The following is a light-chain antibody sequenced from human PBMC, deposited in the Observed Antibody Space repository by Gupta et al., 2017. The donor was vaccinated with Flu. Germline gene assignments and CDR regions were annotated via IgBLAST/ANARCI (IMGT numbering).Light chain of an antibody. J-gene: IGKJ2*02. Sequence: PTLSLSPGERATLSCRASQSISTNLAWYQQKPGQAPRLLIYEASNRPTGIPVRFSGSGSGTEFTLTISSLEPEDFAVYYCRQYGTWPLCSLGQGTKVEI. CDR3: RQYGTWPLCS. CDR2: EAS. CDR1: QSISTN. V-gene: IGKV3-11*01.